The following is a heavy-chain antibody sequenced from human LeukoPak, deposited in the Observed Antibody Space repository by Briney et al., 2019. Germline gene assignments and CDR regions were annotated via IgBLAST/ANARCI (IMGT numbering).Heavy chain of an antibody. CDR2: ITGSGATT. D-gene: IGHD2-15*01. Sequence: GGSLRLSCAASGFTFSSYWMHWVRQAPGKGLEWVSLITGSGATTYYADSVRGRFTVSRDNSKNTLYLQMNSLRAEDTAVYFCAKGDCGGTCLLIDNWGQGTLVTVFS. J-gene: IGHJ4*02. CDR1: GFTFSSYW. V-gene: IGHV3-23*01. CDR3: AKGDCGGTCLLIDN.